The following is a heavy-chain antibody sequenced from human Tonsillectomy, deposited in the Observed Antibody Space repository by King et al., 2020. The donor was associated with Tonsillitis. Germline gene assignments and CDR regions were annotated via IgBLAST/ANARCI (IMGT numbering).Heavy chain of an antibody. CDR3: ARVHNDCWSGYADF. CDR1: GFSLSTSGMC. CDR2: IYWDDDK. V-gene: IGHV2-70*01. J-gene: IGHJ4*02. D-gene: IGHD3-3*01. Sequence: VTLKESGPALVKPTQTLTLTCTFSGFSLSTSGMCVGWIRQPPGKALEWLALIYWDDDKYYSTSLKTRLTISKDTSKNQVVLTMTNMDPEDTATYYCARVHNDCWSGYADFWGRGTLVTVSS.